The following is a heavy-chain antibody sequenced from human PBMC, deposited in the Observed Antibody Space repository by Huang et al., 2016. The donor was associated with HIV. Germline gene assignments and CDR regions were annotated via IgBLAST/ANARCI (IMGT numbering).Heavy chain of an antibody. CDR2: INHSGST. J-gene: IGHJ3*02. CDR3: ARERMMSWLDDHDAFDI. D-gene: IGHD1-1*01. Sequence: QVQLQQWGAGLLKPSETLSLTCAVYGGSFSGYYWSWIRQSPGKGLEWIGEINHSGSTTYNPSLKSRLTISVDTSKNQFSLKLGSVTAADTAVYYCARERMMSWLDDHDAFDIWGQGTMVTVSS. V-gene: IGHV4-34*01. CDR1: GGSFSGYY.